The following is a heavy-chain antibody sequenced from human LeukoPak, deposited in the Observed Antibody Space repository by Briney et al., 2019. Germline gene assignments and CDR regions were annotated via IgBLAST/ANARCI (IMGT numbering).Heavy chain of an antibody. CDR1: GFTFSSYN. Sequence: PGGSLRLSCAASGFTFSSYNMNWVRQASGKGLEWVSYISGSSSTIYYADSVKGRFTISRDNAENSLYLQMNSLRAEDTAVYYCARDLTDGFWSGFYYYMDVWGKGTTVTVSS. CDR3: ARDLTDGFWSGFYYYMDV. V-gene: IGHV3-48*01. J-gene: IGHJ6*03. CDR2: ISGSSSTI. D-gene: IGHD3-3*01.